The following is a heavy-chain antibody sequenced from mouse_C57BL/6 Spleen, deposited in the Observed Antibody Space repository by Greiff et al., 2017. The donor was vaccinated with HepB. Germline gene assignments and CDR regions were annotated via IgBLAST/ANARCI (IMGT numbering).Heavy chain of an antibody. V-gene: IGHV14-1*01. J-gene: IGHJ4*01. CDR3: TAWDYGNFCY. CDR2: IDHEDGDT. D-gene: IGHD2-1*01. Sequence: VQLQQSGAELVRPGASVKLSCTASGFNIKDYYMHWVKQRPEQGLEWIGRIDHEDGDTEYAPKFQGKATMTADTSSNTAYLQLSSLTSEGTAVYYCTAWDYGNFCYWGQGTSVTVSS. CDR1: GFNIKDYY.